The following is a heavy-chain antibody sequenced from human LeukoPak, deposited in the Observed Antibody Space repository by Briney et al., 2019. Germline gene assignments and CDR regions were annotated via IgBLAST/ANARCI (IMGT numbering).Heavy chain of an antibody. CDR3: ARSTTGIYYFDY. J-gene: IGHJ4*02. CDR2: ISSSSSYI. V-gene: IGHV3-21*01. Sequence: PGGSLRLSCAASGFTFSSYSMNWVRQAPGKGLEWVSSISSSSSYIYYADSVKGRFTISRDNAKNSLYLQMNSLRAEDTAAYYCARSTTGIYYFDYWGQGTLVTVSS. D-gene: IGHD4-17*01. CDR1: GFTFSSYS.